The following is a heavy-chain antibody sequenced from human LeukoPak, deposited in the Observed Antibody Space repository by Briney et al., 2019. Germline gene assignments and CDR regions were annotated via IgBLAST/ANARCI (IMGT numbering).Heavy chain of an antibody. V-gene: IGHV3-23*01. D-gene: IGHD3-10*01. CDR3: AKDQGAMVRDAFDI. CDR2: ISGSGSGT. Sequence: GGSLRLSCAASGFTFSTYAMTWVRQAPGQGLEWVSSISGSGSGTYYADSVKGRFTISRDNSKNTLYLQMNSLRAEDTAVYYCAKDQGAMVRDAFDIWGQGTMVTVSS. J-gene: IGHJ3*02. CDR1: GFTFSTYA.